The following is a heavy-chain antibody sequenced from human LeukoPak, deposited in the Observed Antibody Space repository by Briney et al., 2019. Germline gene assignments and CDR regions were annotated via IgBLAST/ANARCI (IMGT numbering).Heavy chain of an antibody. V-gene: IGHV1-69*04. CDR2: IIPIFGIA. J-gene: IGHJ4*02. CDR1: GGTFSSYA. D-gene: IGHD1-26*01. Sequence: GASVKVSCKASGGTFSSYAISWVRQAPGQGLEWMGRIIPIFGIANYAQKFQGRVTITADKPASTAYMELSSLRSEDTAVYYCARGDGGGATEFDYWGQGTLVTVSS. CDR3: ARGDGGGATEFDY.